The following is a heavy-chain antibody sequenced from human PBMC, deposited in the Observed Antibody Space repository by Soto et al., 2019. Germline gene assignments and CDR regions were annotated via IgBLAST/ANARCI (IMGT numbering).Heavy chain of an antibody. CDR1: GFIPSSYA. Sequence: GGSLRLSCVVSGFIPSSYAMSWVRQAPGKGLEWVSGISGSGGATSYADSVKGRFTISRDNSKNTLYLQMNSLSAEDTAIYYCAKDAIMVSSSFNYFDFWGEGALVTVS. J-gene: IGHJ4*02. CDR2: ISGSGGAT. D-gene: IGHD6-13*01. V-gene: IGHV3-23*01. CDR3: AKDAIMVSSSFNYFDF.